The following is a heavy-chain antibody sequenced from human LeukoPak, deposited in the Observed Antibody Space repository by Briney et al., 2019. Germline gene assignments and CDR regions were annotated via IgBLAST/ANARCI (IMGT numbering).Heavy chain of an antibody. Sequence: SETLSLTCTVSGGSISSNYCSCIRQSPGKGLEWIAYMSYSGHSNSNPSLRSRVTTSVDTSKNQFSLRLNTVTAADTAVYYCATIVRGGASFDIWGRGTMVTVSS. J-gene: IGHJ3*02. CDR3: ATIVRGGASFDI. CDR1: GGSISSNY. V-gene: IGHV4-59*01. CDR2: MSYSGHS. D-gene: IGHD1-26*01.